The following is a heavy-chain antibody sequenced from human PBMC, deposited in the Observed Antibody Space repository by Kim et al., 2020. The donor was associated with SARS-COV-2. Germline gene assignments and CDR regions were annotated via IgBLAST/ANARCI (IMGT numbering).Heavy chain of an antibody. V-gene: IGHV3-21*04. D-gene: IGHD6-13*01. CDR1: GFTFSGYS. Sequence: GGSLRLSCAASGFTFSGYSMNWVRQAPGKGLEWVSSISSSSSYIYYADSVKGRFTISRDNAKNSLYLQMNSLRAEDTAVYYCARDYEAFVEDIAAAAVYGKGRITTSIVKTKSLLYQQMAGQCGEDKDEAFWAIKAAAGVDYGMDVWGQGTTVTVSS. J-gene: IGHJ6*02. CDR2: ISSSSSYI. CDR3: ARDYEAFVEDIAAAAVYGKGRITTSIVKTKSLLYQQMAGQCGEDKDEAFWAIKAAAGVDYGMDV.